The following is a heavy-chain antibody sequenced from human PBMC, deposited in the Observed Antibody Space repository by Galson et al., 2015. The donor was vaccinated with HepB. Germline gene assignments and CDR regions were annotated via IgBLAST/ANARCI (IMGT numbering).Heavy chain of an antibody. V-gene: IGHV3-48*04. CDR3: ARDYYGDYTFDY. CDR1: GFTFSRYS. J-gene: IGHJ4*02. CDR2: ISSSGSTI. Sequence: SLRLSCAASGFTFSRYSMNWVRQAPGKGLEWVSYISSSGSTIYYADSVKGRFTISRDDAKNSLYLHMSNLRAGDTAVYYCARDYYGDYTFDYWGQGTLVTVSS. D-gene: IGHD4-17*01.